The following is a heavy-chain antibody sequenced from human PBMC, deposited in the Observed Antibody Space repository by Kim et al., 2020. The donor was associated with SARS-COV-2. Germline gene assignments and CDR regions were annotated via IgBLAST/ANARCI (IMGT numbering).Heavy chain of an antibody. D-gene: IGHD3-10*01. Sequence: NPSLKSRVTISVDRSKSQFSLKLSFVTAADTAVYYCARGYGSGSPYGMDVWGQGTTVTVSS. J-gene: IGHJ6*02. CDR3: ARGYGSGSPYGMDV. V-gene: IGHV4-30-2*01.